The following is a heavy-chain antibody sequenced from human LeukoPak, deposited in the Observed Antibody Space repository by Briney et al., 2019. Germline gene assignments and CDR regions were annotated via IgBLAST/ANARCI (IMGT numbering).Heavy chain of an antibody. J-gene: IGHJ4*02. CDR2: IIPILGIA. CDR3: ASGSLAAAEPY. Sequence: ASVKVSCKASGGTFSSYAIIWVRQAPGQGLEWMGRIIPILGIANYAQKFQGRVTITADKSTSTAYMELSSLRSEDTAVYYCASGSLAAAEPYWGQGTLVTVSS. V-gene: IGHV1-69*04. D-gene: IGHD6-13*01. CDR1: GGTFSSYA.